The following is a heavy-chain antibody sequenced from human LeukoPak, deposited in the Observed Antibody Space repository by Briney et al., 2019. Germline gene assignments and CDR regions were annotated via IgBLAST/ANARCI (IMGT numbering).Heavy chain of an antibody. CDR3: ARVVNGNYYYYGMDV. Sequence: SETLSLTCTVSGGSISSYYWSWIRQPPGKGLEWIGYIYYSGSTNSNPSLKSRVTISVDTSKNQFSLKLSSVTAADTAVYYCARVVNGNYYYYGMDVWGQGTTVTVSS. J-gene: IGHJ6*02. CDR1: GGSISSYY. D-gene: IGHD1-1*01. V-gene: IGHV4-59*01. CDR2: IYYSGST.